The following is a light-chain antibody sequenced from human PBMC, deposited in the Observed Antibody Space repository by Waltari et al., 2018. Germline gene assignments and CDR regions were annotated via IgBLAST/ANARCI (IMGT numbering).Light chain of an antibody. Sequence: DIQMTPSPSSLSASVGDRVTITCRASQGIGNALGWFQQRPGEPPKRLIFSASKLQTGVPSRFSGTGSGTEFTLTISSLQPEDFATYYCLQHNTYPLTFGQGTRVEIK. CDR1: QGIGNA. J-gene: IGKJ1*01. CDR2: SAS. CDR3: LQHNTYPLT. V-gene: IGKV1-17*01.